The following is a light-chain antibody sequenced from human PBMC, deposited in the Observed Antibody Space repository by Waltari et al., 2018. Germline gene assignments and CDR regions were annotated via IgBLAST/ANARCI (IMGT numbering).Light chain of an antibody. J-gene: IGLJ1*01. CDR3: AAWDGSLYV. CDR1: STNIGSNT. Sequence: QSVLTQPPSSSGTPGQRVTISCSGSSTNIGSNTVNWFQHRPEPAPKPLIYVNSPRPSGVPCRFSGSKSGTSASLAISGLQSEDEADYYCAAWDGSLYVFGTGTKVTVL. CDR2: VNS. V-gene: IGLV1-44*01.